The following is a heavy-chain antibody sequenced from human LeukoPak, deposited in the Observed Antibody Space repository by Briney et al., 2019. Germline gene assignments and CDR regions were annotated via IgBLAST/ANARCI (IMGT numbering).Heavy chain of an antibody. CDR1: GFTVSSNY. J-gene: IGHJ4*02. CDR2: IYSGGST. V-gene: IGHV3-53*01. Sequence: GGSLRLSCAASGFTVSSNYMSWARQAPGKGLEWVSVIYSGGSTYYADSVKGRFTISRDNSKNTLYLQMNSLRAEDTAVYYCARDLAVAGKGYFDYWGQGTLVTVSS. CDR3: ARDLAVAGKGYFDY. D-gene: IGHD6-19*01.